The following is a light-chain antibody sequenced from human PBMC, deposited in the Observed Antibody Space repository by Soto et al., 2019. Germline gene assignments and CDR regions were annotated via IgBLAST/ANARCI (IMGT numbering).Light chain of an antibody. J-gene: IGKJ1*01. V-gene: IGKV3-15*01. Sequence: EIVMTQSPATLSGSPLEIATLSCRASQSVSSNLAWYHQKPGQAPRLLIYGASTRATGIPDRFSGSGSGTEFTLSISSLQSEDFAVYYCQQYYNWPRTFGQGTKVDIK. CDR3: QQYYNWPRT. CDR1: QSVSSN. CDR2: GAS.